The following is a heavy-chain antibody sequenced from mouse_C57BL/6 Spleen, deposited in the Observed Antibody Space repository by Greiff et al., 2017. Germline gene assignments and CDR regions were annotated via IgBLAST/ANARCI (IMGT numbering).Heavy chain of an antibody. D-gene: IGHD2-5*01. CDR1: GYSITSGYY. CDR2: ISYDGSN. Sequence: EVKLVESGPGLVKPSQSLSLTCSVTGYSITSGYYWNWIRQFPGNKLEWMGYISYDGSNNYNPSLKNRISITRDTSKNQFFLKLNSVTTEDTATYYCARGRSNYAAWFAYWGQGTLVTVSA. V-gene: IGHV3-6*01. CDR3: ARGRSNYAAWFAY. J-gene: IGHJ3*01.